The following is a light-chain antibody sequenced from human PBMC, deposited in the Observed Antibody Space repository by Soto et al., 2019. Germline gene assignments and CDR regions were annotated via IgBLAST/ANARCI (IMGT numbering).Light chain of an antibody. Sequence: QYALTQPASVSGSPGQSITVSCTGTSSDIGGYNYVSWYQQHPGKAPKLMVYEVTNRPSGVSDRFSGSKSGNTASLTISGLQADDAGCYYCSSYTSRSPLHGFGTGTKVTVL. J-gene: IGLJ1*01. CDR3: SSYTSRSPLHG. CDR2: EVT. CDR1: SSDIGGYNY. V-gene: IGLV2-14*01.